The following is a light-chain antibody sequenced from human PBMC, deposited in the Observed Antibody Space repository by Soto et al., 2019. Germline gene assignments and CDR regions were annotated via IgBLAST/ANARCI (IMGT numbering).Light chain of an antibody. CDR3: QQLNTYPLT. CDR1: QGISSY. CDR2: SAS. V-gene: IGKV1-9*01. Sequence: IQLTQSPSFLSASVGARVAISCLASQGISSYLAWFQQKPGKAPNLLIYSASTLQSGVPSRFSGSGSGTEFTLTITSLQPEDFATYYCQQLNTYPLTFGGGTKVDI. J-gene: IGKJ4*01.